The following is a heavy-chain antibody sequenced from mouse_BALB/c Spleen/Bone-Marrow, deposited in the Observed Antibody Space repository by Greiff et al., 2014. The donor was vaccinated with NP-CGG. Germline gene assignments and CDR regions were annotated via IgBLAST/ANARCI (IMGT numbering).Heavy chain of an antibody. CDR2: IWAGGST. J-gene: IGHJ4*01. CDR3: ARPYYGLYAMDY. Sequence: VQLVESGPGLVAPSQSLSITCTVSGFSLTNYGVRWVRQPPGKGLEWLGVIWAGGSTNYNSALMSRLSISKDNSKSQVFLKMNSLQTDDTAMYYCARPYYGLYAMDYWGQGTSVTVSS. D-gene: IGHD1-2*01. V-gene: IGHV2-9*02. CDR1: GFSLTNYG.